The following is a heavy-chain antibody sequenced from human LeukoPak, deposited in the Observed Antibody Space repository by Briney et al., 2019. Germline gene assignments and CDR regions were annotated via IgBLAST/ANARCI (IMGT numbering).Heavy chain of an antibody. V-gene: IGHV3-7*01. Sequence: AGGSLRLSCAASGFTLSNYWMSWVRQAPGKGLEWVANIKQDGSEKYYVDSVKGRFTISRDNAKNSLYLQMNSLRAEDTAVYYCARDRIVGATTSGYWGQGTLVTVSS. CDR1: GFTLSNYW. J-gene: IGHJ4*02. CDR3: ARDRIVGATTSGY. CDR2: IKQDGSEK. D-gene: IGHD1-26*01.